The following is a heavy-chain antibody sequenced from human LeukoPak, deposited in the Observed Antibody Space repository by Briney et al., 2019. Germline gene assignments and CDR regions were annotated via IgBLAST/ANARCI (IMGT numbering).Heavy chain of an antibody. CDR1: GGSFSGYY. CDR2: INHSGST. CDR3: ARVSQLGDFDY. J-gene: IGHJ4*02. Sequence: SETLSLTGAVYGGSFSGYYWSWIRQPPGKGLEWIGEINHSGSTNYNPSLKSRVTISVDTSKNQFSLKLSSVTAADTAVYYCARVSQLGDFDYWGQGTLVTVSS. D-gene: IGHD1-1*01. V-gene: IGHV4-34*01.